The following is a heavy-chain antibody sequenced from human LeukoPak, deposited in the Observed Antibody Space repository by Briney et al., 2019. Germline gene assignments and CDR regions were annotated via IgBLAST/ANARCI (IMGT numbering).Heavy chain of an antibody. CDR3: AKDVGYYDSSGFGQSYYFDY. J-gene: IGHJ4*02. D-gene: IGHD3-22*01. CDR2: ISGSGGST. CDR1: GFTFSSYA. V-gene: IGHV3-23*01. Sequence: PGGSLRLSCAASGFTFSSYAMSWVRQAPGKGLEWVSAISGSGGSTYYADSVKGRFTISRDNSKSTLYLQMNSLRAEDTAVYYCAKDVGYYDSSGFGQSYYFDYWGQGTLVTVSS.